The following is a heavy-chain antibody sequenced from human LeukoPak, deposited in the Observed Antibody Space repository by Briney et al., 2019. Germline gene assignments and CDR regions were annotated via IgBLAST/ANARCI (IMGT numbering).Heavy chain of an antibody. J-gene: IGHJ4*02. CDR3: ARHGNPYCGGDCYRGEFDY. CDR2: IYYSGST. V-gene: IGHV4-59*08. D-gene: IGHD2-21*02. Sequence: SETLSLTCTVSGGSISSYYWSWIRQPPGKGLEWIGYIYYSGSTNYNPSLKGRVTISVDTSKNQFSLKLSSVTAADTAVYYCARHGNPYCGGDCYRGEFDYWGQGTLVTVSS. CDR1: GGSISSYY.